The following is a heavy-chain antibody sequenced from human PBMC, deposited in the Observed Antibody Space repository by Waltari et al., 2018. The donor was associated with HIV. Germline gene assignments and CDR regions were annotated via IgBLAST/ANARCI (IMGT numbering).Heavy chain of an antibody. CDR1: GFTFSSYT. Sequence: EVQLAESGGGLVKPGGSLRLSCAASGFTFSSYTMNWVRQAPGKGLEWVSSISSSSIYIFYADSVKGRFTISRDNAKNSLYLQGNSLRAEDTAVYYCARFRDTDPLLPVSYYYYGMDVWGQGTTVTVSS. CDR3: ARFRDTDPLLPVSYYYYGMDV. D-gene: IGHD2-15*01. CDR2: ISSSSIYI. J-gene: IGHJ6*02. V-gene: IGHV3-21*01.